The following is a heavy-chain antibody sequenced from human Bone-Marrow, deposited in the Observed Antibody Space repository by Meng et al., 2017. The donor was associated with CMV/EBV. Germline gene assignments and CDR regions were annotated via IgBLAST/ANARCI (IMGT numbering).Heavy chain of an antibody. V-gene: IGHV3-23*01. CDR2: ISGSGGST. CDR1: GFTFSSYA. CDR3: ANKYHGYYGMDV. D-gene: IGHD2-2*01. J-gene: IGHJ6*02. Sequence: GESLKISCAASGFTFSSYAMSWVRQAPGKGLERVSAISGSGGSTYYADSVKGRFTISRDNSKNTLYLQMNSLRAEDTAVYYCANKYHGYYGMDVWGQGTTVTVSS.